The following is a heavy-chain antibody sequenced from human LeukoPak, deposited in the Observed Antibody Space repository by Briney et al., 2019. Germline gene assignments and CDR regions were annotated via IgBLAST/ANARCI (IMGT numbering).Heavy chain of an antibody. Sequence: ASVKVSCKASGYTFTSYGISWVRQAPGQGLEWMGWISAYNGNTNYAQKLQGRDTMTTDTSTSTAYMELRSLRSDDTAVYYCARDGGLATVTTYPDAFDIWGQGTMVTVSS. V-gene: IGHV1-18*01. CDR1: GYTFTSYG. CDR2: ISAYNGNT. J-gene: IGHJ3*02. CDR3: ARDGGLATVTTYPDAFDI. D-gene: IGHD4-17*01.